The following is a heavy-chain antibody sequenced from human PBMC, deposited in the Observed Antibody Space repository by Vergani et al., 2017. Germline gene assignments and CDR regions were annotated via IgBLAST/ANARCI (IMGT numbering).Heavy chain of an antibody. J-gene: IGHJ3*02. Sequence: EVQLVESGGGLVPPGGSLRLSCAASGFTFSSYWMSWVRQAPGKGLEWVANIKHDGSENYYVVSVKGRFTIARDNAKNSLYLQRNSLRAEDTAVYYCAREYYDILTGYQHAFDIWGQGTMVTASA. D-gene: IGHD3-9*01. CDR1: GFTFSSYW. CDR2: IKHDGSEN. V-gene: IGHV3-7*03. CDR3: AREYYDILTGYQHAFDI.